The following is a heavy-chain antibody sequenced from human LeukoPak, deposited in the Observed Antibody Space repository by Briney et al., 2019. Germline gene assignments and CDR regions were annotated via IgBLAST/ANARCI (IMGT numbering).Heavy chain of an antibody. Sequence: GGSLRLSCVASGFTFSNYWMSWVRQAPGKGLEWVANVRKDGSDKYYVDSVKGRFTISRDNAKNSLYLQMNSLRAVDTAVYYCATDPAGIGSESYWGQGTRVTVSS. CDR1: GFTFSNYW. CDR3: ATDPAGIGSESY. V-gene: IGHV3-7*01. CDR2: VRKDGSDK. J-gene: IGHJ4*02. D-gene: IGHD1-14*01.